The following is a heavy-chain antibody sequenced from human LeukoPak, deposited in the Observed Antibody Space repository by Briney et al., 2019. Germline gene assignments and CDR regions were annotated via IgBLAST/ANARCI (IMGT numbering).Heavy chain of an antibody. Sequence: SETLSLTCTVSGGSITSSSYYWGWIRQPPGKGLEWIGSISYSGSTYYNPSLKSRVTIFVDTSKNQFSLKLSSVTAADAAMYYCARRGVVAFFDYWGQGTLVTVSS. CDR1: GGSITSSSYY. CDR2: ISYSGST. D-gene: IGHD3-10*01. CDR3: ARRGVVAFFDY. J-gene: IGHJ4*02. V-gene: IGHV4-39*01.